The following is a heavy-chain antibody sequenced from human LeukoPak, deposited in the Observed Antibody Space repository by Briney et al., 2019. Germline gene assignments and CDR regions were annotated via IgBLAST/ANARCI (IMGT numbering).Heavy chain of an antibody. CDR1: GFTFSSHW. CDR3: ARESVTDISRQSDAFDI. CDR2: IKGDGSIP. Sequence: GGSLRLSCAVSGFTFSSHWMHWVRQAPGKGLVWVSRIKGDGSIPSYAESVKGRFTISRGNAKNTLDLQMNNLRVEDTAVYYCARESVTDISRQSDAFDIWGQGTMVTVFS. V-gene: IGHV3-74*01. D-gene: IGHD2-21*02. J-gene: IGHJ3*02.